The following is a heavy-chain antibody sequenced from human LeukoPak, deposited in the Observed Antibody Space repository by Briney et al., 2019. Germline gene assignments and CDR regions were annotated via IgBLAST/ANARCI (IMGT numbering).Heavy chain of an antibody. V-gene: IGHV1-69*13. CDR1: GGTFSSYG. Sequence: SVKVSCKAAGGTFSSYGITWVRQAPGQGLEWMGGITPIFDTANCAQKFQGRVTITADESTSTAYMELSSLRSEDTAVYYCARGPYYDSSGYLPFDYWGQGTLVTVSS. J-gene: IGHJ4*02. CDR2: ITPIFDTA. CDR3: ARGPYYDSSGYLPFDY. D-gene: IGHD3-22*01.